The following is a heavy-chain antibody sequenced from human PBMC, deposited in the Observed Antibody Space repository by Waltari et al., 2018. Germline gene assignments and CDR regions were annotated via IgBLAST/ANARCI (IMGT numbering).Heavy chain of an antibody. Sequence: QVQLQESGPGLVKPSATLSLTCAVSGYSINSGYYWGWIRQSPGKGLEWIATIYHAGDTFYNPSLKSRVTISMDTSKNQFSLKLNSVTAADTAVYFCSRQVLGYCTSAACRRLESWGQGTLVTVSS. CDR3: SRQVLGYCTSAACRRLES. D-gene: IGHD2-2*03. CDR2: IYHAGDT. J-gene: IGHJ4*02. CDR1: GYSINSGYY. V-gene: IGHV4-38-2*01.